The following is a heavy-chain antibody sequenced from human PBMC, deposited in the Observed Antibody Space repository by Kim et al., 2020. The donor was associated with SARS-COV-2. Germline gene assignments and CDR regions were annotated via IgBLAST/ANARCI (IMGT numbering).Heavy chain of an antibody. CDR3: AGYQLLLSEVDY. D-gene: IGHD2-2*01. CDR2: ISGSGGST. J-gene: IGHJ4*02. Sequence: GGSLRLSCAASGFTFSSYAMSWVRQAPGKGLEWVSAISGSGGSTYYADSVKGRFTISRDNSKNTLYLQMNSLRAEDTAVYYCAGYQLLLSEVDYWGQGTLVTVSS. V-gene: IGHV3-23*01. CDR1: GFTFSSYA.